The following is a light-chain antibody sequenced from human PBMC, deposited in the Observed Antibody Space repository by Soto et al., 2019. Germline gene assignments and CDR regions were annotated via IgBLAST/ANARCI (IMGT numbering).Light chain of an antibody. V-gene: IGKV3-20*01. CDR3: QQYGSSTRT. CDR2: GXS. J-gene: IGKJ1*01. Sequence: IGLAQSPGTLFLSPGNRAPLSXRASNTIIRNYLGWSQQQPGXAPRLXXDGXSNMATGSPDRLSGSGSGTDFPLTISRLEPEDFAVYYCQQYGSSTRTFGQGTKVDIK. CDR1: NTIIRNY.